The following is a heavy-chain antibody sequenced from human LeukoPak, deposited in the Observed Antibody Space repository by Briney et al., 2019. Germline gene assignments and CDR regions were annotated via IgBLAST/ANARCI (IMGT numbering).Heavy chain of an antibody. V-gene: IGHV1-2*06. Sequence: GASVKVSCKASGYTFTYHYIHWVRQPPGQGLEWMGRINPNSGGTNFAQKFQGRVTMTRDTSISTAYMELSGLRSDDTAMYYCARVMVSLVRGDYFYFDYWAQGTLVTVSS. CDR2: INPNSGGT. CDR1: GYTFTYHY. CDR3: ARVMVSLVRGDYFYFDY. J-gene: IGHJ4*02. D-gene: IGHD3-10*01.